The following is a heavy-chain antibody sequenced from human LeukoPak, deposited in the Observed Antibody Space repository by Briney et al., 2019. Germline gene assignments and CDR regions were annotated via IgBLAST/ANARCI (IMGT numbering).Heavy chain of an antibody. CDR2: ISGGGNTI. D-gene: IGHD2-2*01. CDR1: GFTFSDYY. Sequence: GGSLRLSCAGSGFTFSDYYMSWVRQAPGKGLEWVSYISGGGNTIYYADSVKGRFTVSRDNAKNSLYLEMNSLRAEDTALYYCARDVMQPAAIRRYYMDVWGKGTTVTVSS. CDR3: ARDVMQPAAIRRYYMDV. J-gene: IGHJ6*03. V-gene: IGHV3-11*04.